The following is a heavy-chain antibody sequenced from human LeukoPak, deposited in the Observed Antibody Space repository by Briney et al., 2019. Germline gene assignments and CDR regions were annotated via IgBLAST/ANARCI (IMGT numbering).Heavy chain of an antibody. J-gene: IGHJ4*02. D-gene: IGHD4-17*01. Sequence: SETLSLTCAVYGGSFSGYYWSWIRQPPGKGLEWIGEINHSGSTNYNRSLKSRVTISVDTSKDQFSLKLSSVTAADTAVYYCASETNPGFDYWGQGTLVTVSS. CDR3: ASETNPGFDY. CDR1: GGSFSGYY. CDR2: INHSGST. V-gene: IGHV4-34*01.